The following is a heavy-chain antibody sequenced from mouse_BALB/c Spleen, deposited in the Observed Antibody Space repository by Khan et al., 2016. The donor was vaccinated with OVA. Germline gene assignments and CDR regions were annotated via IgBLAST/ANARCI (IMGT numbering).Heavy chain of an antibody. D-gene: IGHD1-1*01. CDR1: GYSITSDYA. CDR2: ISYSGRP. J-gene: IGHJ2*01. CDR3: ARSVTITAVVATDVDY. V-gene: IGHV3-2*02. Sequence: EVQLVESGPGLVKPSQSLSLTCTVTGYSITSDYAWNWIRQFPGNKLEWMGYISYSGRPSYNPSLKSRISITRDPSKNQFFLPLNSVTTEDTPTFYCARSVTITAVVATDVDYWGQGTTLTVSA.